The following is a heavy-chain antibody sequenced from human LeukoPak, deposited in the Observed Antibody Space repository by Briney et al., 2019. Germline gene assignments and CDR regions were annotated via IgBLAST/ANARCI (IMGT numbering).Heavy chain of an antibody. J-gene: IGHJ4*02. CDR1: GGSFSGYY. CDR3: ARGGGIAAAGPFDY. CDR2: INHSGST. V-gene: IGHV4-34*01. Sequence: SETLSLTCAVYGGSFSGYYWSWIRQPPGKGLEWIGEINHSGSTNYNSSLKSRVTISVDTSKNQFSLKLSSVTAADTAVYYCARGGGIAAAGPFDYWGQGTLVTVSS. D-gene: IGHD6-13*01.